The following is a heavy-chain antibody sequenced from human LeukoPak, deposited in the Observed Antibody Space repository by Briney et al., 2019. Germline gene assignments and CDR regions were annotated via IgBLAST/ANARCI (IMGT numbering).Heavy chain of an antibody. J-gene: IGHJ4*02. CDR3: ARDGTRGYSYGDFDY. CDR2: ISNSSSYI. V-gene: IGHV3-21*01. Sequence: GGSLRLSCAASGFTFSSYSMNWVRQAPGKGLEWVSSISNSSSYISYADSVKGRFTISRDNAKNSLYLQMNSLRAEDTAVYYCARDGTRGYSYGDFDYWGQGTLVTVSS. CDR1: GFTFSSYS. D-gene: IGHD5-18*01.